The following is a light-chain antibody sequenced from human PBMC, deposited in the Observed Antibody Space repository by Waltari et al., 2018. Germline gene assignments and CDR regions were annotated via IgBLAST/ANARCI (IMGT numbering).Light chain of an antibody. J-gene: IGLJ3*02. CDR1: SSDVGGYNY. CDR3: SSFTSSSTWV. CDR2: DVN. Sequence: QSALTQPASVSGSPGQSITISCTGTSSDVGGYNYVSWYQQHPGKAPKLMIYDVNNRPSGLSNRFSVSKSGNTASLTISGLQAEDEADYYCSSFTSSSTWVFGGGTKLTVL. V-gene: IGLV2-14*03.